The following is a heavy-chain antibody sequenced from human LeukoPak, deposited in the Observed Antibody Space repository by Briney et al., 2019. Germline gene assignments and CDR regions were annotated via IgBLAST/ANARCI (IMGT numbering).Heavy chain of an antibody. J-gene: IGHJ4*02. CDR1: GYSFTSYW. D-gene: IGHD3-9*01. CDR3: AIGYDILTGSFDY. CDR2: IDPSDSYT. V-gene: IGHV5-10-1*01. Sequence: GESLKISCKGSGYSFTSYWISWVRQMPGEGVEWMGRIDPSDSYTNYSPSFQGHVTISADKSISTAYLQWSSLKASDTAMYYCAIGYDILTGSFDYWGQGTLVTVSS.